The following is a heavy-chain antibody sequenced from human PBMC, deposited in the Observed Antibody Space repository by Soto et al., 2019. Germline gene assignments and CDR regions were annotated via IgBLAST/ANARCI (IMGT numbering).Heavy chain of an antibody. CDR1: GFTFSSYG. CDR2: IWYDGSNK. J-gene: IGHJ6*01. Sequence: QVQLVESGGGVVQPGRSLRLSCAASGFTFSSYGMHWVRQAPGKGLEWVAVIWYDGSNKYYADSVKGRFTISRDNSKNTLYLQMNSLRAEDTAVYYCARDLVGSRVLWFGETIRSYYGMDVW. D-gene: IGHD3-10*01. V-gene: IGHV3-33*01. CDR3: ARDLVGSRVLWFGETIRSYYGMDV.